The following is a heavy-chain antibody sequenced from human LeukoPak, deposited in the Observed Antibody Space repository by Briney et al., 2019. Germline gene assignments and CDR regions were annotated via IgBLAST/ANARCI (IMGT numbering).Heavy chain of an antibody. D-gene: IGHD3-10*01. J-gene: IGHJ4*02. CDR3: ARDVNHDRFRGFYFDH. V-gene: IGHV3-30*04. CDR1: GFTVSYS. Sequence: GSLRLSCAASGFTVSYSMHWVRQAPGKGLEWVAVISDDGGITYYADSVKGRFTISRDNSKNTLYLQMNSLRPEDTAVYYCARDVNHDRFRGFYFDHWGQGTLVTVSS. CDR2: ISDDGGIT.